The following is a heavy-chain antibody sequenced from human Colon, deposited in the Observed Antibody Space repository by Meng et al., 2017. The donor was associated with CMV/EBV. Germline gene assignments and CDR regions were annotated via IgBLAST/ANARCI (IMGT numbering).Heavy chain of an antibody. CDR3: ARGWSPTTPHFDT. CDR1: GSTFSSYE. CDR2: ISSDGGTV. V-gene: IGHV3-48*03. Sequence: GGSLKISCAASGSTFSSYEMNWVRQAPGKGLEWVSYISSDGGTVLYADSVKGRFTISRDNTKNSVYLQMKSLRAEDTATYYCARGWSPTTPHFDTWGQGTLVTVSS. D-gene: IGHD1-14*01. J-gene: IGHJ4*02.